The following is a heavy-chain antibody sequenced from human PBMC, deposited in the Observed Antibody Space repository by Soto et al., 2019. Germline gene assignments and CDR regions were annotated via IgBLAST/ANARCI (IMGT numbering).Heavy chain of an antibody. Sequence: PSETLSLTCTVSGGSISSYYWIWIRQPPGKGLEWIGYIYYSGSTNYNPSLKSRVTISVDTSKNQFSLKLSSVTAADTAVYYCARDREYSSSYNWFDPWGQGTLVTVSS. CDR3: ARDREYSSSYNWFDP. J-gene: IGHJ5*02. CDR2: IYYSGST. CDR1: GGSISSYY. V-gene: IGHV4-59*01. D-gene: IGHD6-13*01.